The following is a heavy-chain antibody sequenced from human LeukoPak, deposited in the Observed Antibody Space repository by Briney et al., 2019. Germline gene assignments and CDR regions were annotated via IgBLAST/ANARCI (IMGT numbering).Heavy chain of an antibody. J-gene: IGHJ4*02. CDR2: IYYSRSTT. V-gene: IGHV4-39*07. CDR3: ARLRVRGYGYDPWEGPTWLDY. D-gene: IGHD5-18*01. CDR1: GGSISSSTYY. Sequence: SETLSLTCTVSGGSISSSTYYWGWIRQPPGEGLEWIGSIYYSRSTTYYNPSLKSRVTISVDTSKNQFSLKLSSLTAADTAVYYCARLRVRGYGYDPWEGPTWLDYWGQGTLVTVSS.